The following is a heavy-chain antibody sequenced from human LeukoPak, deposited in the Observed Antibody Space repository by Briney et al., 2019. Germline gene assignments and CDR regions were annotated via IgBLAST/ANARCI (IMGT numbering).Heavy chain of an antibody. D-gene: IGHD5-24*01. CDR1: GYTFTSYD. V-gene: IGHV1-8*01. CDR2: MNPNSGNT. Sequence: ASVKVSCKASGYTFTSYDINWVRQATGQGLEWMGWMNPNSGNTGYAQKFQGRVTMTRNTSISTAYMELSGLRSEGTAVYYCARGGRWLQPFDYWGQGTLVTVSS. J-gene: IGHJ4*02. CDR3: ARGGRWLQPFDY.